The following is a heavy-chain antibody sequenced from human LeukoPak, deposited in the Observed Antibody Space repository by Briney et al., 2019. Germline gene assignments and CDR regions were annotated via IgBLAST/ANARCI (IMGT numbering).Heavy chain of an antibody. CDR2: INHSGST. D-gene: IGHD4-11*01. V-gene: IGHV4-34*01. CDR3: ARLWRVTTYNWFDP. CDR1: GGSFSGYY. Sequence: SETLSLTCAVYGGSFSGYYWSWIRQPPGKGLEWIGEINHSGSTNYNPSLKSRVTISVDTSKNQFSLKLSSVTAADTAVYYCARLWRVTTYNWFDPWGQGTLVTVSS. J-gene: IGHJ5*02.